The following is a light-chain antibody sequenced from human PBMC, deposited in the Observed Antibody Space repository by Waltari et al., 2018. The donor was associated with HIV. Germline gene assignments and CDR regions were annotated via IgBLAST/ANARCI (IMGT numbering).Light chain of an antibody. CDR3: SAYGGSTNLL. V-gene: IGLV2-8*01. J-gene: IGLJ2*01. CDR1: SSDIGGYTY. CDR2: EVS. Sequence: QSALTQPPSASGSPGQSVTISCTGSSSDIGGYTYVSWYQQHPGKAPKLMIYEVSKRPSGVPDRFSGSKSANTASLTGSGLQAEDEADYYCSAYGGSTNLLFGGGTKLTVL.